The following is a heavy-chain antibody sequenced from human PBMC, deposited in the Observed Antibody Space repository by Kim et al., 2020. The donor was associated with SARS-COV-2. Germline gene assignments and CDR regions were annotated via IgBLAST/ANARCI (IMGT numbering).Heavy chain of an antibody. D-gene: IGHD1-7*01. V-gene: IGHV3-23*01. CDR3: AKNELNWFDP. Sequence: STYYADSVKGRFTISRDNPKNTLYLQMNSLRAEDTAVYYCAKNELNWFDPWGQGTLVTVSS. J-gene: IGHJ5*02. CDR2: ST.